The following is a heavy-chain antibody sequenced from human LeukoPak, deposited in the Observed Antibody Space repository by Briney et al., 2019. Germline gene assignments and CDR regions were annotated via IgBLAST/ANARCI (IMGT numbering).Heavy chain of an antibody. CDR3: ARGGGFYDFWSGYYSIDY. CDR2: ISYDGSNK. CDR1: GFTFSNYA. Sequence: GGSLRLSCAASGFTFSNYAMSWVRQAPGKGLEWVAVISYDGSNKYYADSVKGRFTISRDNSKNTLYLQMNSLRAEDTAVYYCARGGGFYDFWSGYYSIDYWGQGTLVTVSS. V-gene: IGHV3-30*04. D-gene: IGHD3-3*01. J-gene: IGHJ4*02.